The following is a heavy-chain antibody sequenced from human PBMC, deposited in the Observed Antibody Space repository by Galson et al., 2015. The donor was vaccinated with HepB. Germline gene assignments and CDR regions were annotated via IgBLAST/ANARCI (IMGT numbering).Heavy chain of an antibody. CDR3: TREYDPSDRPLWYIDL. Sequence: SLRLSCAASGFTFSKYWMNWVRQAPGKGLEWVANINQDGSEKYYVDAVKGRFTISRDNAKNSLYVQMNSLRVEDTAVYYCTREYDPSDRPLWYIDLWGRGTLVTVSS. CDR2: INQDGSEK. J-gene: IGHJ2*01. CDR1: GFTFSKYW. D-gene: IGHD3-10*01. V-gene: IGHV3-7*01.